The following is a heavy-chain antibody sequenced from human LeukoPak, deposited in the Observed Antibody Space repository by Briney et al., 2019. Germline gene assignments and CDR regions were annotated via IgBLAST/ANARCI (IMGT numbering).Heavy chain of an antibody. D-gene: IGHD3-22*01. Sequence: SETLSLTCAVYGGSFSGYYWSWIRQPPGKGLEWIGYIYYSGSTNYNPSLKSRVTISVDTSKNQFSLKLSSVTAADTAVYYCARHKWLFPFGYWGQGTLVTVSS. V-gene: IGHV4-59*08. CDR1: GGSFSGYY. CDR3: ARHKWLFPFGY. CDR2: IYYSGST. J-gene: IGHJ4*02.